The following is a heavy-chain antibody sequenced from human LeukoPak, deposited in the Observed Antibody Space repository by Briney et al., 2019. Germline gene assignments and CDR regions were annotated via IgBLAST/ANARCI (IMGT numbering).Heavy chain of an antibody. D-gene: IGHD3-16*02. J-gene: IGHJ4*02. V-gene: IGHV4-39*01. Sequence: SETLSLACTVSGGSISSSSYYWGWIRQPPGKGLEWIGSIYYSGSTYYNPSLKSRVTISLDTSKNQFSLRLNSVTAADTAVYFCARQGGEFYDYVWGSYRFLDYWGQGILVTVSA. CDR2: IYYSGST. CDR1: GGSISSSSYY. CDR3: ARQGGEFYDYVWGSYRFLDY.